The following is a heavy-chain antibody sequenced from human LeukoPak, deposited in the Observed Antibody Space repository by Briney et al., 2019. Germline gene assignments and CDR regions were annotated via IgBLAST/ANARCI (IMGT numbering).Heavy chain of an antibody. Sequence: GGSLRLSCVASGFTFNNNAMSWVRQAPGQGLEWVAAISGSGGTTYYADSVKGRFTISRDNSKNTLYLQMNSLRAEDTAVYFCAKSPVSSCRGSFCYPFDYWGQGNLVTVSS. CDR1: GFTFNNNA. CDR2: ISGSGGTT. J-gene: IGHJ4*02. V-gene: IGHV3-23*01. CDR3: AKSPVSSCRGSFCYPFDY. D-gene: IGHD2-15*01.